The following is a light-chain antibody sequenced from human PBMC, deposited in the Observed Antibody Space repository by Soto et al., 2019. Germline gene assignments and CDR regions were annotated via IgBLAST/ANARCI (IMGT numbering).Light chain of an antibody. CDR1: QSVSAW. V-gene: IGKV1-5*03. J-gene: IGKJ2*01. Sequence: DIQLTQSPSTLSASVGDRVTITCRASQSVSAWLAWYQLNPGKAPKLLLYKASILESGVPSRFSGSVSGAEFTLTISSLQPDDFGTYFCQQSYTFGPGTRLEIQ. CDR2: KAS. CDR3: QQSYT.